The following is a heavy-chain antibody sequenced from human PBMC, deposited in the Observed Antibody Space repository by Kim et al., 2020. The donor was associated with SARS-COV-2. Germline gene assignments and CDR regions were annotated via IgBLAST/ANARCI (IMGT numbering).Heavy chain of an antibody. CDR1: GFTFGPYA. V-gene: IGHV3-30-3*01. J-gene: IGHJ1*01. Sequence: GGSLRLSCAASGFTFGPYAMHWVRRVPGKGLEWVALMSTDGDNEHYADSVKGRFTISRDNAKNMLFLQMNNLRSDDTASPTSPKVFPLSLCSTQPDGNVVIACLVQGFFPQH. CDR2: MSTDGDNE. CDR3: PKVFPLSLCSTQPDGNVVIACLVQGFFPQH. D-gene: IGHD1-1*01.